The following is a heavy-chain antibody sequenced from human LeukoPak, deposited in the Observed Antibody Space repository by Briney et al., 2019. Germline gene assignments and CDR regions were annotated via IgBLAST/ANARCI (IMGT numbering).Heavy chain of an antibody. J-gene: IGHJ6*03. CDR1: GFTVPDYA. D-gene: IGHD6-13*01. Sequence: GGSLRLSCAASGFTVPDYAMTWVRQAPGKGLEWVSSISASGVMTYYADSVKGRFTVSRDNSKNSFFLQMKSLTAADTAVYYCAKDHKQQLVRDYYYYMDVWGKRTTVTISS. CDR3: AKDHKQQLVRDYYYYMDV. V-gene: IGHV3-23*01. CDR2: ISASGVMT.